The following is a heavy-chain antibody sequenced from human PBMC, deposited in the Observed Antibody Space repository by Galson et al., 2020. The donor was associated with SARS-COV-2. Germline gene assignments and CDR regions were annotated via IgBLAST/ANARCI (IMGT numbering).Heavy chain of an antibody. CDR2: IYPGDSDT. Sequence: GESLKISCKGSGYSFTSYWIGWVRQMPGKGLEWMGIIYPGDSDTRYSPSFQGQVTISADKSISTAYLQWSSLKASDTAMYYCARSKKGTVTTDGMDVWGQGTTVTVSS. CDR1: GYSFTSYW. D-gene: IGHD4-17*01. J-gene: IGHJ6*02. CDR3: ARSKKGTVTTDGMDV. V-gene: IGHV5-51*01.